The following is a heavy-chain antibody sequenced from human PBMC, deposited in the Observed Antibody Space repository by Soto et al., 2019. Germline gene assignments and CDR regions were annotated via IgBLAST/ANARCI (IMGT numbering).Heavy chain of an antibody. CDR3: ARDQDRHSGYVLIY. V-gene: IGHV3-33*01. D-gene: IGHD5-12*01. J-gene: IGHJ4*02. Sequence: GGSLRLSCAASGFTFSSYGMHWVRQAPGKGLEWVTVIWYDGSNKYYADSVKGRFTISRDNSKNTLYLQMNSLRAEDTAVYYWARDQDRHSGYVLIYWGQGTLVTVSS. CDR2: IWYDGSNK. CDR1: GFTFSSYG.